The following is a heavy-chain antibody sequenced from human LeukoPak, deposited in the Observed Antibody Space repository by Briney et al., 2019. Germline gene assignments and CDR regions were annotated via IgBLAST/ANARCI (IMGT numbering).Heavy chain of an antibody. V-gene: IGHV4-39*01. Sequence: SETLSLTCTVSGGSISSSSYYWGWIRQPPGKGLKWIGSIYYSGSTYYNPSLKSRVTISVDTSKNQFSLKLSSVTAADTAVYYCARRPPFMITFGGVIAPSYYFDYWGQGTLVTVSS. D-gene: IGHD3-16*02. J-gene: IGHJ4*02. CDR2: IYYSGST. CDR1: GGSISSSSYY. CDR3: ARRPPFMITFGGVIAPSYYFDY.